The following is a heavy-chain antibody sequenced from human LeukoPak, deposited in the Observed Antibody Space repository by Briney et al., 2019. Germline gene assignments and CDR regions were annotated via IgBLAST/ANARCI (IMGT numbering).Heavy chain of an antibody. CDR1: GGSISSGGYY. V-gene: IGHV4-31*03. D-gene: IGHD2-2*01. J-gene: IGHJ3*02. CDR3: ARESDPSWAFDI. CDR2: IYYSGST. Sequence: PSETLSLTCTVSGGSISSGGYYWSWTRQHPGKGLEWIGYIYYSGSTYYNPSLKSRVTISVDTSKNQFSLKLSSVTAADTAVYYCARESDPSWAFDIWGQGTMVTVSS.